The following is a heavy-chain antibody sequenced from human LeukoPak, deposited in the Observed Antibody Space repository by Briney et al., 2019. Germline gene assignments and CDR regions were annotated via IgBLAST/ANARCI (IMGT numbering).Heavy chain of an antibody. V-gene: IGHV1-2*02. CDR3: ARGKSGYSP. J-gene: IGHJ4*02. Sequence: ASVKVSCKVSGYTFTENYIHWVRQTPGRGLEWMGLINPHTGAANYTQNFQGRVTLTRDTSSSTAYMHLSSLRSDDTAVYYCARGKSGYSPWGQETPVTVSS. CDR1: GYTFTENY. D-gene: IGHD3-22*01. CDR2: INPHTGAA.